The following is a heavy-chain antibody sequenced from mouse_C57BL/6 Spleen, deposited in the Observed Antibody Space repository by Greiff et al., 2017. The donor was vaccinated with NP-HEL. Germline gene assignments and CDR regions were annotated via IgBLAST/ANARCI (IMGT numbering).Heavy chain of an antibody. CDR3: ARHRAPSDYGSSSYWYFGV. CDR2: INSDGGST. J-gene: IGHJ1*03. V-gene: IGHV5-2*01. CDR1: EYEFPSHD. D-gene: IGHD1-1*01. Sequence: VQLQQSGGGLVQPGDSLKLSCESNEYEFPSHDMSWVRKTPEKRLELVAAINSDGGSTYYPDTMERRTSISRDNTKKTLYLQISSLRSEDTALYYCARHRAPSDYGSSSYWYFGVWGTGTTVTVSS.